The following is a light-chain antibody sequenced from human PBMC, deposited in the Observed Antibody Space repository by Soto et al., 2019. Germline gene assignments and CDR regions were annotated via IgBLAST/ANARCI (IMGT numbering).Light chain of an antibody. CDR3: QSYDRSLSASV. V-gene: IGLV1-40*01. CDR2: RDN. J-gene: IGLJ2*01. Sequence: QSVLTQPPSVSGAPGQRITISCTGSSSNIGAGYDVNWYQQLPGTVPKLLIYRDNNRPSGVPDRFSGAKSRTSASLAITGLQAEDEADYYCQSYDRSLSASVFGGGTKLTVL. CDR1: SSNIGAGYD.